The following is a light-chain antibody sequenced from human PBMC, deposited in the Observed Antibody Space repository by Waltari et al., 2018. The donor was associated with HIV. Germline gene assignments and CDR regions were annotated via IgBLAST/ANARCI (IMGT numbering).Light chain of an antibody. CDR1: QGIRRD. V-gene: IGKV1-17*01. CDR3: LHHNSYPPYA. CDR2: SAS. Sequence: DIQMTQSPSSLSASIGDRVAISCRASQGIRRDLAWYQHRPGKAPERLIYSASTLQSGVPSRFNGSGSGTEFTLTINSLQSEDFATYYCLHHNSYPPYAFGQGTKVDI. J-gene: IGKJ2*01.